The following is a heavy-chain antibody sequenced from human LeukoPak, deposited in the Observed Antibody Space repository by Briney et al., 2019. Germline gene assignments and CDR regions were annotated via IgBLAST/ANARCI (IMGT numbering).Heavy chain of an antibody. CDR3: ARDLGYCSSTSCPFGY. CDR1: GGTFSSYA. J-gene: IGHJ4*02. V-gene: IGHV1-69*05. D-gene: IGHD2-2*01. Sequence: SVKVSCKASGGTFSSYAISWVRQAPGQGLEWMGGIIPIFGTANYAQKFQGRVTITTDESTSTAYMELSSLRSEDTAVYYCARDLGYCSSTSCPFGYWGQGTLVTVSS. CDR2: IIPIFGTA.